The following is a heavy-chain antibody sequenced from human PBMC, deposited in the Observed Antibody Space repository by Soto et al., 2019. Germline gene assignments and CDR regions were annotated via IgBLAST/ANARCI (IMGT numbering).Heavy chain of an antibody. J-gene: IGHJ6*02. CDR2: INHSGST. Sequence: PSGRMAIRSAACSGCVCISDCGLIRQKPGKGLEWIGEINHSGSTNYNPSLKSRVTISVDTSKNQFSLKLSSVTAADTAVYYCHVTIFGPGGRYYYYYFGMDVLGQGTTVTVSS. V-gene: IGHV4-34*01. D-gene: IGHD3-3*01. CDR3: HVTIFGPGGRYYYYYFGMDV. CDR1: SGCVCISD.